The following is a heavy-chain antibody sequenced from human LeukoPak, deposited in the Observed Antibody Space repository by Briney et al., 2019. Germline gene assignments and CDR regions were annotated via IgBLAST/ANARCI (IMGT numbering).Heavy chain of an antibody. CDR2: INHCGST. D-gene: IGHD2-2*02. V-gene: IGHV4-34*01. Sequence: SETLSLTCAVYGGSFSGYYWSWIRQPPGKGLEWIGEINHCGSTNYNPSLKSRVTISVDTSKNQFSLKLSSVTAADTAVYYCARYCSSTSCYTMVFDYWGQGTLVTVSS. CDR1: GGSFSGYY. CDR3: ARYCSSTSCYTMVFDY. J-gene: IGHJ4*02.